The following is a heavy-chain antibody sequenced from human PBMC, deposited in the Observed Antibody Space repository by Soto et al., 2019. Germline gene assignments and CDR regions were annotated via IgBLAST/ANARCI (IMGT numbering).Heavy chain of an antibody. D-gene: IGHD1-1*01. J-gene: IGHJ4*02. CDR2: IYTAGPT. Sequence: PGGSLRLSCAASGFTVSNYYMSWVRQAPGRGLQWVSVIYTAGPTYYADSVKGRFTISRDESKHTLYFQMDNLRAEDTATYYCARGKSRDAYNPLGYWGPGTLVTVSS. V-gene: IGHV3-53*01. CDR1: GFTVSNYY. CDR3: ARGKSRDAYNPLGY.